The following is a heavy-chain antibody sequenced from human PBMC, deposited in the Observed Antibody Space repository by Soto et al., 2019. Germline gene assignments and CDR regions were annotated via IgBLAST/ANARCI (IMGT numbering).Heavy chain of an antibody. V-gene: IGHV4-39*01. CDR1: GGSISSSSYY. J-gene: IGHJ6*03. CDR2: IYYSGST. D-gene: IGHD5-12*01. Sequence: SETLSLTCTVSGGSISSSSYYWGWIRQPPGKGLEWIGGIYYSGSTYYNPSLKSRVTISVDTSKNQFSLKLSSVTAADTAVYYCAGYIVATSYYYYYMDVWGKGTTVTVSS. CDR3: AGYIVATSYYYYYMDV.